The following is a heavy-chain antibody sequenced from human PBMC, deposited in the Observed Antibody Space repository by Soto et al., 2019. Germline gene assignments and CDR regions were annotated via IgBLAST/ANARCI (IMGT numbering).Heavy chain of an antibody. J-gene: IGHJ6*02. CDR3: TRRDSCGWYGRWYYGMDV. CDR1: GFTFSGSA. Sequence: EVQLVESGGGLVQPGGSLKLSCAASGFTFSGSAMHWVRQASGKGLEWVGRIRSKANSYATAYAASVKGRFTISRDDSKNTAYLQMNSLKTEDTAVYYCTRRDSCGWYGRWYYGMDVWGQGTTVTVSS. CDR2: IRSKANSYAT. D-gene: IGHD6-19*01. V-gene: IGHV3-73*02.